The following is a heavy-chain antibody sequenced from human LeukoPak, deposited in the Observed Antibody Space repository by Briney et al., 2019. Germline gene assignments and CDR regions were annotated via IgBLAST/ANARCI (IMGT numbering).Heavy chain of an antibody. CDR1: GGPISGYF. CDR3: ARDPFYDILTGYLLFDY. CDR2: IYHSGST. D-gene: IGHD3-9*01. Sequence: SETLSLTCTVSGGPISGYFWSWIRQPPGKGLEWIGSIYHSGSTYYNPSLKSRVTISVDTSKNQFSLKLSSVTAADTAVYYCARDPFYDILTGYLLFDYWGQGTLVTVSS. V-gene: IGHV4-38-2*02. J-gene: IGHJ4*02.